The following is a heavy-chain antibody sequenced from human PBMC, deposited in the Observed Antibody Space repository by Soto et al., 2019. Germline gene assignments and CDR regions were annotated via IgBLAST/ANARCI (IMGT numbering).Heavy chain of an antibody. CDR3: ARDLAFGLSDS. CDR1: GGTFSGYA. CDR2: IIPIFGTA. V-gene: IGHV1-69*05. D-gene: IGHD3-10*01. Sequence: GASVKVSCKASGGTFSGYAISWVRQAPGQGLEWMGGIIPIFGTANYAQKFQGRVTITRDTSASTAYMELSSLRSEDTAVYYCARDLAFGLSDSWGQGTLVTVSS. J-gene: IGHJ4*02.